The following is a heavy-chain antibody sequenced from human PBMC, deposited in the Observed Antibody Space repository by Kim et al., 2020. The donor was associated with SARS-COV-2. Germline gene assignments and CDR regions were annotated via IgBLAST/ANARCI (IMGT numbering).Heavy chain of an antibody. Sequence: GRSLRLSCAASGFTFDDYAMHWVRQAPGKGLEWVSGISWNSGSIGYADSVKGRFTISRDNAKNSLYMQMNSLRAEDTALYYCAKDDSSGYRPWYYFDYWGQGTLVTVSS. CDR2: ISWNSGSI. CDR3: AKDDSSGYRPWYYFDY. D-gene: IGHD3-22*01. J-gene: IGHJ4*02. V-gene: IGHV3-9*01. CDR1: GFTFDDYA.